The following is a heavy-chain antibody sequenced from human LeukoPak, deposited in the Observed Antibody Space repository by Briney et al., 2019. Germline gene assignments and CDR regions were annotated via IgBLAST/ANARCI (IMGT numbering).Heavy chain of an antibody. J-gene: IGHJ3*02. CDR3: ARVAEEPYCSGGSCSDDAFDI. CDR2: IYYSGST. Sequence: NPSETLSLTCTVSGGSISSYYWSWVRQPPGKGLEWIRYIYYSGSTNYNPSLKSRVTISVDTSKNQFSLKLSSVTAADTAVYYCARVAEEPYCSGGSCSDDAFDIWGQGTMVTVSS. CDR1: GGSISSYY. D-gene: IGHD2-15*01. V-gene: IGHV4-59*01.